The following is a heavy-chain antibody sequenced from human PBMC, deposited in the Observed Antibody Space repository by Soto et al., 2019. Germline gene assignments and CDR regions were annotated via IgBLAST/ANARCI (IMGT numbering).Heavy chain of an antibody. CDR2: IWYDGSNK. Sequence: GGSLRLSCAASGFTFSRYGMHWVRQGPGKGLEWVAVIWYDGSNKYYADSVKGRLTISRDNSKNTLHLQMISLRAEDTAVYYCARDDIPGITVSTSSTDVRCQGPSVTGSS. CDR1: GFTFSRYG. V-gene: IGHV3-33*01. D-gene: IGHD6-19*01. J-gene: IGHJ6*02. CDR3: ARDDIPGITVSTSSTDV.